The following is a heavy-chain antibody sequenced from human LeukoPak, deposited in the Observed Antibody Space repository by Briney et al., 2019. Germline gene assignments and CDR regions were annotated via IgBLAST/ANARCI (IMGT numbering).Heavy chain of an antibody. J-gene: IGHJ4*02. V-gene: IGHV4-34*01. CDR3: ARRRKYYDILTGYPLYYFDY. Sequence: SETLSLTCAVYGGSFSGYYWSWIRQPPGKGLEWLVEINHSGSTNYNPSLKSRFTISVDTSKNQFSLKLSSVTAADTAVYYCARRRKYYDILTGYPLYYFDYWGQGTLVTVSS. CDR1: GGSFSGYY. D-gene: IGHD3-9*01. CDR2: INHSGST.